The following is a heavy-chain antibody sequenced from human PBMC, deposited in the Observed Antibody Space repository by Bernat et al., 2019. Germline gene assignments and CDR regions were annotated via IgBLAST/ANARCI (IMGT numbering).Heavy chain of an antibody. CDR2: IYYSGST. D-gene: IGHD2-2*01. CDR3: ATLTLGYCSSTSCYFDY. V-gene: IGHV4-39*01. CDR1: GGSISSSSYY. J-gene: IGHJ4*02. Sequence: QVQLQQWGAGLLKPSETLSLTCAVYGGSISSSSYYWGWIRQPPGKGLEWIGSIYYSGSTYYNPSLKSRVTISVDTSKNQFSLKLSSVTAADTAVYYCATLTLGYCSSTSCYFDYWGQGTLVTVSS.